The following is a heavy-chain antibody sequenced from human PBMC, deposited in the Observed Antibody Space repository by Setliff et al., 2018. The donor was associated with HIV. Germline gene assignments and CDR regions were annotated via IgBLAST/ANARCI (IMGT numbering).Heavy chain of an antibody. CDR2: IRYDGSEK. J-gene: IGHJ6*02. CDR1: GFTFSSYG. D-gene: IGHD3-3*02. V-gene: IGHV3-30*02. Sequence: AGGSLRLSCAASGFTFSSYGMHWVRQAPGKGLEWVAFIRYDGSEKNYVDSVKGRFTISRDNAKNSLYLQMDSLRVEDTTVYYCTRKLAPGHGMDVWGQGTTVTVSS. CDR3: TRKLAPGHGMDV.